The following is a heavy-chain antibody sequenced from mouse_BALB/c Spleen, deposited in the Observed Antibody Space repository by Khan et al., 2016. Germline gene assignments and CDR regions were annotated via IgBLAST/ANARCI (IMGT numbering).Heavy chain of an antibody. CDR1: GFNIKDYY. J-gene: IGHJ3*01. Sequence: VQLQQSGAELVRSGASVRLSCTASGFNIKDYYMHWVKQRPEQGLEWIGWIDPENGDTEYAPKFQGKATMTADTSSHPAYLQLSSLTAEDTAVYYGNAPITYGYKAWLAYWGQGTLVTVSA. CDR2: IDPENGDT. CDR3: NAPITYGYKAWLAY. V-gene: IGHV14-4*02. D-gene: IGHD1-2*01.